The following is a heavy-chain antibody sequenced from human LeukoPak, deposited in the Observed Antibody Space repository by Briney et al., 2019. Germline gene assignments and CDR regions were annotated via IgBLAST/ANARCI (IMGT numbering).Heavy chain of an antibody. CDR3: ARRLGYCSGGSCYSGAFDI. CDR2: IYTSGST. V-gene: IGHV4-4*07. D-gene: IGHD2-15*01. CDR1: GGSINNHY. J-gene: IGHJ3*02. Sequence: SETLSLTCTVSGGSINNHYWSWIRQTAGKGLEWIGRIYTSGSTNYNPSLKSRVTISVDTSKNQFSLRLSSVTAADTAVYYCARRLGYCSGGSCYSGAFDIWGQGTMVTVSS.